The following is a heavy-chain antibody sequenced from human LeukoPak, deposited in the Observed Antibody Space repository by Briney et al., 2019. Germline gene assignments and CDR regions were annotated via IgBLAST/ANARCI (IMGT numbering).Heavy chain of an antibody. Sequence: SETLSLTCTVSGGSISSYYWSWIRQPAGKGLEWIGEINHSGSTNYNPSLKSRVTISVDTSKNQFSLKLSSVTAADTAVYYCARGGIITMIVDYFDYWGQGTLVTVSS. V-gene: IGHV4-34*01. D-gene: IGHD3-22*01. CDR2: INHSGST. CDR3: ARGGIITMIVDYFDY. J-gene: IGHJ4*02. CDR1: GGSISSYY.